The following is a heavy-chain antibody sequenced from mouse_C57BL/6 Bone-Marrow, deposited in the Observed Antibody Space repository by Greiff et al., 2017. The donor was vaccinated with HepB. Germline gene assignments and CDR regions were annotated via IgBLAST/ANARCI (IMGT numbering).Heavy chain of an antibody. Sequence: EVQLVESGGGLVQPKGSLKLSCAASGFSFNTYAMNWVRQAPGKGLEWVARIRSKSNNYATYYADSVKDRFTISRDDSESMLYLQMNNLKTEDTAMYYCVRHAGDGYFDVWGTGTTVTVSS. CDR1: GFSFNTYA. J-gene: IGHJ1*03. CDR3: VRHAGDGYFDV. CDR2: IRSKSNNYAT. V-gene: IGHV10-1*01. D-gene: IGHD3-3*01.